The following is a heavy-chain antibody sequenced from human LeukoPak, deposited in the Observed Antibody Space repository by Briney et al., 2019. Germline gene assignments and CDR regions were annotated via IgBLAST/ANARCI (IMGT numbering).Heavy chain of an antibody. Sequence: PSETLSLTCTVTDGSISDWYWSWIRQSPGKGLEWIAYFYYSGTSRYNPSLKGRVTVSGDTSKNQLSLKVTSVTAADTAVYYCARHYYGDVYHFDFWGQGTLVTVSS. J-gene: IGHJ4*02. V-gene: IGHV4-59*08. CDR2: FYYSGTS. D-gene: IGHD4-17*01. CDR1: DGSISDWY. CDR3: ARHYYGDVYHFDF.